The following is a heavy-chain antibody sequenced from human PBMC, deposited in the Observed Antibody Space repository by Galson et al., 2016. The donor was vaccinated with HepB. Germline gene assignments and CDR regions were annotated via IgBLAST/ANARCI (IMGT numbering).Heavy chain of an antibody. CDR2: ISTFNGDT. V-gene: IGHV1-18*01. CDR1: DYTFTSYT. Sequence: SVKVSCKASDYTFTSYTITWVRQAPGQGLEWMGWISTFNGDTDYAQMLQGRVTMTTDTSTSTAYLELRSLRSDDTAVYYCATFRNVLPDYYGMDVWGQGTTVTVSS. CDR3: ATFRNVLPDYYGMDV. J-gene: IGHJ6*02. D-gene: IGHD1-14*01.